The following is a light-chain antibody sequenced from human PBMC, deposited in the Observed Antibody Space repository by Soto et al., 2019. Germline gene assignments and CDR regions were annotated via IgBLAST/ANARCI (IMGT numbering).Light chain of an antibody. CDR2: AAS. V-gene: IGKV1-39*01. Sequence: DIQMTQSPSSLSASVGDRVTITCRASQSISSYLNWYPQTPGKAPKLXIYAASSLQSGVPSRFSGSGAGTECTRTIISLQPEDFATDYCQQSYRFPKTFGRGTKVDIK. CDR1: QSISSY. CDR3: QQSYRFPKT. J-gene: IGKJ1*01.